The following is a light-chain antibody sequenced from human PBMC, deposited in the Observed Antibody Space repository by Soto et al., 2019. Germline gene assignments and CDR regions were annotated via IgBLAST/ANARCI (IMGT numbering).Light chain of an antibody. Sequence: QSVLIQPPSAYGAHGQRVTISCSGSSSNIGSNYVYWFQQLPGAVPKLLIYRNNQRPSGVPDRFSGSKSGTSASLAISVLRSEDEADFYCATWEDNLTARVFGGGTKVTVL. CDR3: ATWEDNLTARV. CDR2: RNN. V-gene: IGLV1-47*01. CDR1: SSNIGSNY. J-gene: IGLJ3*02.